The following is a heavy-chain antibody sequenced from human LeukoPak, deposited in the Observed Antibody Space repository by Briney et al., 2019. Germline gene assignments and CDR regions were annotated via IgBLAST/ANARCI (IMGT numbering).Heavy chain of an antibody. J-gene: IGHJ4*02. CDR3: AKDRRIAVAGTMVDY. Sequence: GGSLRLSCAASGFTFSSYGMHWVRQAPGKGLEWVSAISGSGGSTYYADSVKGRFTISRDNSKNTLYLQMSSLRAEDTAVYYCAKDRRIAVAGTMVDYWGQGILVTVST. D-gene: IGHD6-19*01. CDR1: GFTFSSYG. V-gene: IGHV3-23*01. CDR2: ISGSGGST.